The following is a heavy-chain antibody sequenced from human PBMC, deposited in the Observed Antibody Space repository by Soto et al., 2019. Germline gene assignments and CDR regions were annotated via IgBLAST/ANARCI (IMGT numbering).Heavy chain of an antibody. CDR2: INAGSGYP. Sequence: QVQLVQSGAAVKKPGASVKVSCKASGYSFTSYFMHWVRQAPGQRLEWLGWINAGSGYPTYSQKFQGRVTLTRDKSPTPAYTGLSSLIYEDTAVYYCASGLPGYLDNWGQGTLVTVSS. CDR3: ASGLPGYLDN. J-gene: IGHJ4*02. D-gene: IGHD4-17*01. CDR1: GYSFTSYF. V-gene: IGHV1-3*01.